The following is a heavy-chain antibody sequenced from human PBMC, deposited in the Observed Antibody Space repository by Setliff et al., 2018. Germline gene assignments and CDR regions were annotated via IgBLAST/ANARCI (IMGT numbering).Heavy chain of an antibody. J-gene: IGHJ6*03. Sequence: LSLTCNVSGGAFSDYYWTWIRQSAGKGLEWIGRVYASGSTDYNPSLKSRVTMSVDTSKTQFSLKLRSVTAADTAVYCCAREREGFYCSGGSRYSSHYYYVDVWGKGTTVTVSS. CDR3: AREREGFYCSGGSRYSSHYYYVDV. D-gene: IGHD2-15*01. CDR2: VYASGST. CDR1: GGAFSDYY. V-gene: IGHV4-4*07.